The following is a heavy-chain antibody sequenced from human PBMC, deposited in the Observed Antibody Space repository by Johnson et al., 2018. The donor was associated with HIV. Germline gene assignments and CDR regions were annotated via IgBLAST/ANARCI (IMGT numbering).Heavy chain of an antibody. V-gene: IGHV3-74*02. CDR3: ARAPGGSPRAAFDI. CDR2: INSDGSST. CDR1: GFIFSSYW. D-gene: IGHD2-15*01. Sequence: VQLVESGGGLVQPGGSLRLSCAASGFIFSSYWMHWVRQAPGKGPVWVSRINSDGSSTTYADSVKGRFTISRDNSKNTLYLQMNSLRAEDTAVYYCARAPGGSPRAAFDIWGQGTMVTVSS. J-gene: IGHJ3*02.